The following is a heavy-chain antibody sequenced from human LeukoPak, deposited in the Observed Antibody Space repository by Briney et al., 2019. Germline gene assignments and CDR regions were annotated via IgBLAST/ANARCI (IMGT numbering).Heavy chain of an antibody. Sequence: PGGSLRLSCAASGFIFSRDEMNWVRQAPGKGLEWVSYIDTSGGDIYYADSVKGRFTISRDNAKNSVYLQMYSLRVEDTAVYYCARASRLDYHCGMDVWGQGTTVTVSS. J-gene: IGHJ6*02. D-gene: IGHD3-9*01. CDR1: GFIFSRDE. V-gene: IGHV3-48*03. CDR2: IDTSGGDI. CDR3: ARASRLDYHCGMDV.